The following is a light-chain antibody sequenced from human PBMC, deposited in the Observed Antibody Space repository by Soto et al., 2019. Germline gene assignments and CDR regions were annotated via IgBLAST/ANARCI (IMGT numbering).Light chain of an antibody. V-gene: IGKV3-20*01. CDR1: QSVIGRQ. CDR3: QVYGPSPPIT. Sequence: EIVLTQSPGTLSLSPGERATLSCRASQSVIGRQLAWYQHKPGQAPRLLIYGVSSRATGIPDRFTGSGSGTAFTLTLSRLEPEDFAVFYCQVYGPSPPITFGQGTRLEIK. J-gene: IGKJ5*01. CDR2: GVS.